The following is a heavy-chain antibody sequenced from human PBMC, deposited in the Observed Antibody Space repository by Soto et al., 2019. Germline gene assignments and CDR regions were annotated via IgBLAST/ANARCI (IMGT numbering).Heavy chain of an antibody. CDR1: GYTFTSYG. CDR2: ISAYNGNT. D-gene: IGHD2-2*01. J-gene: IGHJ5*02. V-gene: IGHV1-18*01. CDR3: ARHGDDIVVVPAATNDWNWFDP. Sequence: QVKLVQSGAEVKKPGASVKVSCKASGYTFTSYGISWVRQAPGQGLEGMGWISAYNGNTNYAQKRQGRVTMTTDTSKSTAYMELRSLRSDDTAVYYCARHGDDIVVVPAATNDWNWFDPWGQGTLVTVSS.